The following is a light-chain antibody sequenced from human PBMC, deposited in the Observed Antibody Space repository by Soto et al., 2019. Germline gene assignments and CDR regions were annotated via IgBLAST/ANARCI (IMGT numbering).Light chain of an antibody. V-gene: IGKV3-11*01. J-gene: IGKJ2*01. CDR1: QSVSSH. Sequence: EVVLTQSPVTLSLSPGEGATLSCRASQSVSSHLTWYQQKPGQAPRLLIYDASNRATGIPGRFSGSGSGTDFTLTISSLEPEDFAVYYCQQRSNGPAYTFGQGTRLDIK. CDR3: QQRSNGPAYT. CDR2: DAS.